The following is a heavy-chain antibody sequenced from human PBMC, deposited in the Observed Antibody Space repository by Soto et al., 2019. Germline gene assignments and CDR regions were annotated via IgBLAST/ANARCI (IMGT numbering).Heavy chain of an antibody. CDR1: GFSFSSHA. CDR2: ISYDGSDK. CDR3: ARPRNIIIWFGEVAEV. Sequence: QVQLEESGGGVVQPGRSLRLSCAASGFSFSSHAMHWVRQAPGKGLEWVGVISYDGSDKYYAVSVKGRFTISRDNSKNTLYLRMKSLRVEDTAGYYLARPRNIIIWFGEVAEVWGQGTTVIVS. J-gene: IGHJ6*02. D-gene: IGHD3-10*01. V-gene: IGHV3-30-3*01.